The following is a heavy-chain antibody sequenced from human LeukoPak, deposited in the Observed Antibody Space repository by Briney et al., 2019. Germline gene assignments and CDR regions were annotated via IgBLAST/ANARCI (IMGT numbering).Heavy chain of an antibody. CDR1: GFTFSSYA. Sequence: PGGSLRLSCAASGFTFSSYAMSWARQAPGKGLEWVSAISGSGGSTYYADSVRGRFTISRDNSKNTLYLQMNSLRAEDTAVYYCAKDPRVVYYDSSGPIDYWGQGTLVTVSS. J-gene: IGHJ4*02. CDR3: AKDPRVVYYDSSGPIDY. CDR2: ISGSGGST. V-gene: IGHV3-23*01. D-gene: IGHD3-22*01.